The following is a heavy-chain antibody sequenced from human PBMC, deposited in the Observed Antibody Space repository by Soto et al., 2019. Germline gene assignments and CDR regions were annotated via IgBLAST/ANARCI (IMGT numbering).Heavy chain of an antibody. CDR3: ARSGSYRRDFDY. J-gene: IGHJ4*02. D-gene: IGHD1-26*01. CDR1: GFTFSSYA. V-gene: IGHV3-30-3*01. CDR2: ILYDGSNK. Sequence: QVQLVESGGGVVQPGRSLRLSCAASGFTFSSYAMHWVRQAPGKGLEWVAVILYDGSNKYYADSVKGRFTISRDNSKNTLYLQMNSLRAEDTAVYYCARSGSYRRDFDYWGQGTLVTVSS.